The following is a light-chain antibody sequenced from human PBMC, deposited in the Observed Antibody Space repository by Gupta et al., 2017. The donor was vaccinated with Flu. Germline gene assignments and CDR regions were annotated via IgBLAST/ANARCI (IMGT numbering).Light chain of an antibody. CDR2: TAS. Sequence: PSSLSASIGDRVTISCRASHDISIYVAWFQQKPGTAPKSLIYTASKLQDGVPSRFSGSGSGTEFTLTINSLQPDDFATYYCQQYERYPFTFGPGTKVDI. J-gene: IGKJ3*01. CDR1: HDISIY. V-gene: IGKV1-16*01. CDR3: QQYERYPFT.